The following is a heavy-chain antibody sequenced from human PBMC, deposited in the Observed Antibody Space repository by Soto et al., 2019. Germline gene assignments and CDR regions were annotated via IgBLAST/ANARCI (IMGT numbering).Heavy chain of an antibody. CDR1: GGSISSGDYY. J-gene: IGHJ5*02. D-gene: IGHD6-6*01. CDR2: IYYSGST. Sequence: QVQLQESGPGLVKPSQTLSLTCTVSGGSISSGDYYWRWIRQPPGKGLEWIGYIYYSGSTYYNPSLKSRVTISVDTSKNQFSLKLSSVTAADTAVFYCARERPDGARLDPWGQGTLVTASS. V-gene: IGHV4-30-4*01. CDR3: ARERPDGARLDP.